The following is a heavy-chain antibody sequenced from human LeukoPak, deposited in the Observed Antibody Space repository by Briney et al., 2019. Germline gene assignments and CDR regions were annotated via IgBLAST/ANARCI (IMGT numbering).Heavy chain of an antibody. Sequence: PGGSLRLSCAASGFTFSSYSMNWVRQAPGNGLEWVSFISSSSSYIYYADSMKGRFTISRDNAKNSLYLQMNSLRAEDTAVYYCARGNSDYDHDYWGEGTLVTVSS. V-gene: IGHV3-21*01. J-gene: IGHJ4*02. CDR1: GFTFSSYS. D-gene: IGHD5-12*01. CDR3: ARGNSDYDHDY. CDR2: ISSSSSYI.